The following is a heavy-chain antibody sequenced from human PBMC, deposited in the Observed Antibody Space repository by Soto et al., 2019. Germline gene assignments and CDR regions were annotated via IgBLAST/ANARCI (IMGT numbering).Heavy chain of an antibody. CDR1: GGSISSYY. CDR3: ARPPAPTDYFDY. Sequence: SETLSLTCTVSGGSISSYYWSWIRQPPGKGLEWIGYIYYSGSTNYNPSLKSRVTISVDTSKNQFSLKLSSVTAADTAVYYCARPPAPTDYFDYGGQGTLVPV. D-gene: IGHD4-17*01. V-gene: IGHV4-59*01. CDR2: IYYSGST. J-gene: IGHJ4*02.